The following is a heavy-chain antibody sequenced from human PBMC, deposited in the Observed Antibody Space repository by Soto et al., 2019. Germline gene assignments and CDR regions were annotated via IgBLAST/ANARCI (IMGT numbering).Heavy chain of an antibody. J-gene: IGHJ6*01. V-gene: IGHV3-7*03. D-gene: IGHD3-3*01. CDR3: ARQQRIVVFGVVPKRGFHYYGMDV. CDR2: IKQDGSEK. Sequence: PGGSLRLSCAASGFTFSSYWMSWVRQTPGKGLEWVANIKQDGSEKYYVDSVKGRFTISRDNAKNSLYLQMNSLRAEGTAVYYCARQQRIVVFGVVPKRGFHYYGMDVWGQGTTVTVSS. CDR1: GFTFSSYW.